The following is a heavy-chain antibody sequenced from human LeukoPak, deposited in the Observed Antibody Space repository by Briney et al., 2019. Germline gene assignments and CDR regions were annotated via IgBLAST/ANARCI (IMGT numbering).Heavy chain of an antibody. CDR3: TTERIAARPWGNWFDP. CDR2: IKGKTDGRTT. V-gene: IGHV3-15*01. J-gene: IGHJ5*02. D-gene: IGHD6-6*01. Sequence: GGSLRLSCAASGFTFSNAWMSWVRQAPGKGLEWVGRIKGKTDGRTTDYAATVKGRFTISRDDSKNTLYLQMNSLKTEDTAVYYCTTERIAARPWGNWFDPWGQGTLVTVSS. CDR1: GFTFSNAW.